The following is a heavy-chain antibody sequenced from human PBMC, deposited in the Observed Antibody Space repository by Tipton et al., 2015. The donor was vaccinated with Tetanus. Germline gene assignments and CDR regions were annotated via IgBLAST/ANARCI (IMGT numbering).Heavy chain of an antibody. D-gene: IGHD1-1*01. CDR3: ARRSLTNYGLDV. CDR1: GFTSESHY. CDR2: INPDGRRT. Sequence: GSLRLSCAASGFTSESHYMHWVRQTPGKGLVWISRINPDGRRTNYADSVEGRFTISRDHAKNTVYLQMNSLRAEDTAVYFCARRSLTNYGLDVWGQGTPVTVSS. J-gene: IGHJ6*02. V-gene: IGHV3-74*01.